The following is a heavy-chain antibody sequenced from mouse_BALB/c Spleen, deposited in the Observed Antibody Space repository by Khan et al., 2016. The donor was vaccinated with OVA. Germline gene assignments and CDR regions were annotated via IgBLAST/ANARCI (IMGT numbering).Heavy chain of an antibody. J-gene: IGHJ3*01. V-gene: IGHV5-6*01. D-gene: IGHD4-1*01. CDR1: GFTFSSYS. Sequence: EVQLVESGGDLVKPGGSLKLSCAASGFTFSSYSMSWVRQTPDKRLEWVASISSGGDYTYYPYSVKGRFTISRDNAKNTLYLQMSDLKSEDTARNYCADHLTGSFAYWGQGTLVTVSA. CDR2: ISSGGDYT. CDR3: ADHLTGSFAY.